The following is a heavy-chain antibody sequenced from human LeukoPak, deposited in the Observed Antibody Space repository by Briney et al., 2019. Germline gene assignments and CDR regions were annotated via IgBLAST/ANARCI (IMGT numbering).Heavy chain of an antibody. Sequence: GASVKVSCKASGYTFTGYYMHWVRQAPGQGLEWMGWINPNSGGTNYAQKFQGRVTMTRDTSISTAYMELSRLRSDDTAVYYCARDQKRYYDFWSGYINWFDPWGQGTLVTVSS. CDR1: GYTFTGYY. J-gene: IGHJ5*02. CDR3: ARDQKRYYDFWSGYINWFDP. CDR2: INPNSGGT. D-gene: IGHD3-3*01. V-gene: IGHV1-2*02.